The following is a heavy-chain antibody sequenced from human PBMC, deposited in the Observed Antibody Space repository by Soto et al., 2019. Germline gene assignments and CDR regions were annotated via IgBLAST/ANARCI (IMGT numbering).Heavy chain of an antibody. CDR2: MNPNTGDT. V-gene: IGHV1-8*01. Sequence: QVQLVQSGAEVKKPGASVKVSCKASGYTFISYDINWLRQATGQGLEWRGWMNPNTGDTGYAQKFQGRVTMTRNTSINTANLELSSLRSDDTAVYFCASGDGYIFEYWGQGTLVTVSS. CDR3: ASGDGYIFEY. CDR1: GYTFISYD. D-gene: IGHD5-12*01. J-gene: IGHJ4*02.